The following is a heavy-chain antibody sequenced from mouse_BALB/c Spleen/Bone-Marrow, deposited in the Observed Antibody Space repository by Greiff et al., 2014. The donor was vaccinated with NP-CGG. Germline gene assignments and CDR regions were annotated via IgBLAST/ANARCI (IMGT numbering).Heavy chain of an antibody. CDR3: ARSYGNYDAMDF. CDR2: IDPSDSES. Sequence: VQLQQSGAELVKPGAPVKLSCKASGYTFTTYWMNWVKQRPGRGLEWIGKIDPSDSESHYSQKFKDKATLTVDKFSSTAYIQLSSLTSEDSAVYFCARSYGNYDAMDFWGQGTSVTVSS. D-gene: IGHD2-10*02. CDR1: GYTFTTYW. J-gene: IGHJ4*01. V-gene: IGHV1-69*02.